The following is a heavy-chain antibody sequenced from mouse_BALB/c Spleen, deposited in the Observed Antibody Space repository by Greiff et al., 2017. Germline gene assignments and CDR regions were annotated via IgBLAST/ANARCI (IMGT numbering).Heavy chain of an antibody. CDR2: ISDGGSYT. CDR1: GFTFSDYY. CDR3: AREAYYGNYGIDY. D-gene: IGHD2-10*01. Sequence: EVQGVESGGGLVKPGGSLKLSCAASGFTFSDYYMYWVRQTPEKRLEWVATISDGGSYTYYPDSVKGRFTISRDNAKNNLDLQMSSLKSEDTAMYYDAREAYYGNYGIDYWGQGTLVTVSA. V-gene: IGHV5-4*02. J-gene: IGHJ3*01.